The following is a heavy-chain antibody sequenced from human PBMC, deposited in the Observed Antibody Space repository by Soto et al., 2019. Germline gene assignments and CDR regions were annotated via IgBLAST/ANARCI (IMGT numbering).Heavy chain of an antibody. V-gene: IGHV3-30-3*01. CDR2: ISYDGSNK. Sequence: PGASLRLSCAASGFTFSSYAMHRVRQAPGKGLEWVAVISYDGSNKYYADSVKGRFTISRDNSKNTLYLQMNSLRAEDTAVYYCASMGIAAPGLNYRGQGTLVTVSS. CDR1: GFTFSSYA. CDR3: ASMGIAAPGLNY. D-gene: IGHD6-25*01. J-gene: IGHJ4*02.